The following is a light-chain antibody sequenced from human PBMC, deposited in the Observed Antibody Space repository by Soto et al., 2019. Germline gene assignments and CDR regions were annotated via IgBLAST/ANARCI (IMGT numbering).Light chain of an antibody. CDR2: AAS. CDR3: QQSYRPPYP. V-gene: IGKV1-39*01. Sequence: DIQMTQSPSSLSASVGERVTITCRANQSISSYLNWYQLKPGKAPKLLIYAASTLQRGVPSRFSGSGSGTDFTLTIRSLQLDDFASYSCQQSYRPPYPFGAGTKVDIK. J-gene: IGKJ2*01. CDR1: QSISSY.